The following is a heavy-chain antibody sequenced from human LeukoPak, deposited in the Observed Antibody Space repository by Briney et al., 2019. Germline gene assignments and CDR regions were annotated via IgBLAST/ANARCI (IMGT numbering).Heavy chain of an antibody. J-gene: IGHJ4*02. D-gene: IGHD6-19*01. CDR2: ISSSGSTI. V-gene: IGHV3-48*03. CDR3: AINGFSSGWYEPYYVDN. CDR1: GFTFSSYE. Sequence: PGGSLRLSCAASGFTFSSYEMNWVRQAPGKGLEGVSYISSSGSTIYYADSVKGRFTISRDNAKNSLYLQMNSLRAEDTAVYYCAINGFSSGWYEPYYVDNWGQGTLVTVSS.